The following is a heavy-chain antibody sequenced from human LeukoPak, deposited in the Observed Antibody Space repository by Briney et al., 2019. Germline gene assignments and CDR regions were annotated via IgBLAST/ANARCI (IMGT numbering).Heavy chain of an antibody. Sequence: PSETLSLTCTVSGGSISSGDYYWSWIRQPPGKGLEWIGYIYYSGSTYYNPSLKSRVTISVDTSKNQFSLRLSSVTAADTAVYYCARVQWLQYSFDYWGQGTLVTVSS. J-gene: IGHJ4*02. CDR1: GGSISSGDYY. CDR3: ARVQWLQYSFDY. V-gene: IGHV4-30-4*02. CDR2: IYYSGST. D-gene: IGHD5-24*01.